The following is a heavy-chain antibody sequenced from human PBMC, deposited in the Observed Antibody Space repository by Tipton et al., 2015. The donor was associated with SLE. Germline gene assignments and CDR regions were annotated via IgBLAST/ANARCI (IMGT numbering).Heavy chain of an antibody. D-gene: IGHD3-9*01. CDR1: GGSISSSSYY. CDR3: ARGKRHYDVLTGYYSKPHYFDF. Sequence: TLSLTCTVSGGSISSSSYYWGWIRQPPGKGLEWIGSVSYYVGTDYSPSLKSRVTVSVDTSKNLFSLKLNSVSAADTAVYYCARGKRHYDVLTGYYSKPHYFDFWGQGTVVAVSP. CDR2: VSYYVGT. V-gene: IGHV4-39*07. J-gene: IGHJ4*02.